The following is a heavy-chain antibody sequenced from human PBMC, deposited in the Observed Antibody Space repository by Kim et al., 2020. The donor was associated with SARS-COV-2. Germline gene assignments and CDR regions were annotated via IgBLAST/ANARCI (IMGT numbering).Heavy chain of an antibody. CDR3: AKDGRNGPQRPGYFDY. Sequence: GGSLRLSCAASGFTFSSYAMSWVRQAPGKGLEWVSAISGSGGSTYYADSVKGRFTISRDNPKNTLYLQMNSLRAEDTAVYYCAKDGRNGPQRPGYFDYWGPGTLVTVSS. CDR2: ISGSGGST. CDR1: GFTFSSYA. V-gene: IGHV3-23*01. D-gene: IGHD1-1*01. J-gene: IGHJ4*02.